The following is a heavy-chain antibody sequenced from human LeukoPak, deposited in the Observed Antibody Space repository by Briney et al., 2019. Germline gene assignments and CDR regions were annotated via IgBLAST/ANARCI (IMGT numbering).Heavy chain of an antibody. CDR1: GFTSDDYA. D-gene: IGHD3-10*01. CDR3: AKGSYGSGSYYNYYFDY. J-gene: IGHJ4*02. V-gene: IGHV3-9*02. CDR2: ISWNSGSI. Sequence: GGSLRLSCAASGFTSDDYAMHWVRQAPGRGLEWVSGISWNSGSIGYADSVKGRFTISRDNAKNSLYLQMNSLRAEDTALYYCAKGSYGSGSYYNYYFDYWGQGTLVTVSS.